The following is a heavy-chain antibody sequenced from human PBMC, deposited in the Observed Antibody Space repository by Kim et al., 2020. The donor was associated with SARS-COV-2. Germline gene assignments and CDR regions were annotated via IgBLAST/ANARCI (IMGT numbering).Heavy chain of an antibody. CDR3: ARGWRSDYYGSGSYQLYYYYYGMDV. V-gene: IGHV1-3*01. Sequence: ASVKVSCKASGYTFTSYAMHWVRQAPGQRLEWMGWINAGNANTKYSQKFQGRVTITRDTSASTAYMELSSLRSEDTAVYYCARGWRSDYYGSGSYQLYYYYYGMDVWGQGTTVTVSS. CDR1: GYTFTSYA. D-gene: IGHD3-10*01. J-gene: IGHJ6*02. CDR2: INAGNANT.